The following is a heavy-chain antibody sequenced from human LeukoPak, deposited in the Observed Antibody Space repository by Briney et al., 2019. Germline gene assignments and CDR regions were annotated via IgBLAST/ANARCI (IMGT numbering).Heavy chain of an antibody. Sequence: GGSQRLSCAASGFTFSSYAMSWVRQAPGKGLEWVSAISGSGDRTFYADSVKGRLTISRDNSKNTLYLQLNTVRAEDTALYYCARGGTNYYYMDVWGNGTTVTVSS. CDR2: ISGSGDRT. J-gene: IGHJ6*03. CDR1: GFTFSSYA. CDR3: ARGGTNYYYMDV. V-gene: IGHV3-23*01. D-gene: IGHD3-10*01.